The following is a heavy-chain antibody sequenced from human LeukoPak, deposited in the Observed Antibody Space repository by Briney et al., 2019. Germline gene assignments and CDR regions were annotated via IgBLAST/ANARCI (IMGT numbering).Heavy chain of an antibody. CDR2: IYSGGST. CDR3: ARDRPGVTTVTMDFEY. J-gene: IGHJ4*02. Sequence: PGGSLRLSCAASGFTVSSNYMIWVRQAPGQGLEWVSVIYSGGSTYYADYVKGRFIISRDNSKNTLYLQMSRLRAEDTDVYYCARDRPGVTTVTMDFEYWGQGAMVTVSS. CDR1: GFTVSSNY. D-gene: IGHD4-17*01. V-gene: IGHV3-53*01.